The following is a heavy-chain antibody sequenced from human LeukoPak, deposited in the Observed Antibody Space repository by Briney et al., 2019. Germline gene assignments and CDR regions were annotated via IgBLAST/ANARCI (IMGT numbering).Heavy chain of an antibody. CDR2: IKQDGSEK. CDR1: GFTFSSYW. CDR3: SRNAYGLDV. V-gene: IGHV3-7*01. J-gene: IGHJ6*04. Sequence: PGGSLRLSCAPSGFTFSSYWMSWVRQAPGKGLEWVANIKQDGSEKYYVDSVKGRFTISRDKAKNSLYLQMNSLRAEYTAVYYCSRNAYGLDVWGKGTTVTVSS.